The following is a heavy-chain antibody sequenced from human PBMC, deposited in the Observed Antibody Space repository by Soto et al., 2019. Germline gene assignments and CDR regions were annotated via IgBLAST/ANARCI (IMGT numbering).Heavy chain of an antibody. CDR3: ARESRYCSGGSGYGACEY. CDR1: GFPFSSYS. V-gene: IGHV3-21*01. D-gene: IGHD2-15*01. Sequence: EVQLVESGGGLVKPGGSLRLSCAASGFPFSSYSMNWVRQAPGKGLEWVSSISSSSSYIYYADSVKGRFTISRDNAKNSLYLPMNSLRAEDTAVYYCARESRYCSGGSGYGACEYWGQGTLVTVS. J-gene: IGHJ4*02. CDR2: ISSSSSYI.